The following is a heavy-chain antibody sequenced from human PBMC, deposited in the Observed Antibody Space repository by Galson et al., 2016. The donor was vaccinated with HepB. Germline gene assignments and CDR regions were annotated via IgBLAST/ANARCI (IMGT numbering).Heavy chain of an antibody. D-gene: IGHD3-22*01. CDR2: IKHDGSET. CDR1: GLNSSSYW. CDR3: ADVSPYYYDKSGYY. J-gene: IGHJ4*02. Sequence: SLRLSCAASGLNSSSYWMTWFRQAPGKGLEWVANIKHDGSETWYVDSMRGRFTTSSDNSKNTLYLQMNSLRAADTAIYYGADVSPYYYDKSGYYWGQGTLVTVSS. V-gene: IGHV3-7*03.